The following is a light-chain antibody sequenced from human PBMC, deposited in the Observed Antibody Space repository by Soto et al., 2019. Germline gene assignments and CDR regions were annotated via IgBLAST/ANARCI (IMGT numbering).Light chain of an antibody. J-gene: IGKJ1*01. Sequence: IVMTQSPSTLSVSPGESATLSCRASQGLXSNLVWYEAKPGQAPRLLIYGASTRXXXIQXRFIGRGSGTELTLTISSLQSEDFAVYYCQQYDNWPPVTFGQGTKVEIK. CDR1: QGLXSN. CDR3: QQYDNWPPVT. CDR2: GAS. V-gene: IGKV3-15*01.